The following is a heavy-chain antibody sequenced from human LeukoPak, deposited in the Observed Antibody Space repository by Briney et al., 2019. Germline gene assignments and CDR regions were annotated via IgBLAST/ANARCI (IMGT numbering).Heavy chain of an antibody. V-gene: IGHV3-74*01. J-gene: IGHJ5*01. CDR3: ARVAVSGPTGWFDS. CDR2: IDDVGSGT. Sequence: GGSLRLSCAVSGFTLSSNWMHWVRHVPGKGLEWVSRIDDVGSGTSYADSVKGRFTISRDNVDNVVYLEMNGLRAEDTATYYCARVAVSGPTGWFDSWGQGTLVIVSS. D-gene: IGHD2-8*02. CDR1: GFTLSSNW.